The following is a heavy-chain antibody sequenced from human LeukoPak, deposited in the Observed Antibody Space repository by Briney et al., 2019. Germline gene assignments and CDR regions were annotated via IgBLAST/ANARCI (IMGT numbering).Heavy chain of an antibody. CDR2: INSDGSST. CDR1: RFTFSTYG. J-gene: IGHJ4*02. CDR3: ASSSGYPYYFDY. D-gene: IGHD3-22*01. V-gene: IGHV3-74*01. Sequence: GGSLRLSCAASRFTFSTYGMHWVRQAPGKGLVWVSRINSDGSSTSYADSVKGRFTISRDNAKNTLYLQMNSLRAEDTAVYYCASSSGYPYYFDYWGQGTLVTVSS.